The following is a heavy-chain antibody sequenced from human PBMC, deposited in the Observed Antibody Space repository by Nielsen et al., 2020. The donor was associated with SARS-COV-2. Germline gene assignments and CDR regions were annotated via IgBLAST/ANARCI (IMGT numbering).Heavy chain of an antibody. Sequence: WLRQPPGKGLEWIGYIYYSGSTNYNPSLKSRVTISVDTSKNQFSLKLSSVTAADTAVYYCARGGSYDCWSQNNDPHDAFDIWGQGTMVTVSS. CDR2: IYYSGST. D-gene: IGHD3-3*01. V-gene: IGHV4-59*12. CDR3: ARGGSYDCWSQNNDPHDAFDI. J-gene: IGHJ3*02.